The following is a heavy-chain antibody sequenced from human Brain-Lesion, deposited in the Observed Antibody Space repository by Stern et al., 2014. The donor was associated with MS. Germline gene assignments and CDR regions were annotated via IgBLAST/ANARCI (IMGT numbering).Heavy chain of an antibody. CDR3: ARHMGEGLSIDY. CDR1: GYSFTSDW. Sequence: QLVESGAEVKKPGESLRISCQGSGYSFTSDWISWVRQMPGQGLEWMGRIDPSDSNPNYSPSFQGHVTISADKSINTAYLDWRSLKASDTAMYYCARHMGEGLSIDYWGQGTLVTVSS. D-gene: IGHD3-16*01. V-gene: IGHV5-10-1*01. J-gene: IGHJ4*02. CDR2: IDPSDSNP.